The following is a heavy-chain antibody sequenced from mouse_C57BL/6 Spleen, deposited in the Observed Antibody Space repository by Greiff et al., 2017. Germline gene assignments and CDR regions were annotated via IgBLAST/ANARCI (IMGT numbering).Heavy chain of an antibody. CDR2: INPYNGGT. V-gene: IGHV1-19*01. CDR1: GYTFTDYY. Sequence: EVQLQQSGPVLVKPGASVKMSCKASGYTFTDYYMNWVKQSHGKSLEWIGVINPYNGGTSYNQKFKGKATLTVDKSSSTAYMELNSLTSEDSSVYYCAGTRGYDAAWFAYWGQGTLVTVSA. CDR3: AGTRGYDAAWFAY. D-gene: IGHD2-2*01. J-gene: IGHJ3*01.